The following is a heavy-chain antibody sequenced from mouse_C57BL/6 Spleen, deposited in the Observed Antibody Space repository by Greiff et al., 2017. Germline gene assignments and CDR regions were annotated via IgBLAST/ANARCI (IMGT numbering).Heavy chain of an antibody. CDR3: ARGGETAQATEYAMDY. CDR1: GFTFSDYY. J-gene: IGHJ4*01. Sequence: VQLKESEGGLVQPGSSMKLSCTASGFTFSDYYMAWVRQVPEKGLEWVANINYDGSSTYYLDSLKSRFIISRDNAKNILYLQMSSLKSEDTATYYCARGGETAQATEYAMDYWGQGTSVTVSS. CDR2: INYDGSST. D-gene: IGHD3-2*02. V-gene: IGHV5-16*01.